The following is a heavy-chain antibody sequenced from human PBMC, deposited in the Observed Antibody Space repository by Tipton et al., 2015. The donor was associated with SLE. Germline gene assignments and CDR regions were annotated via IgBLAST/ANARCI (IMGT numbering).Heavy chain of an antibody. Sequence: LRLSCAVYGGSFSGYYWSWIRQPPGKGLEWIGEINHSGSTNYNPSLKSRVTISVDTSKNQFSLKLSSVTAADTAVYYCARGELYWSFDLWGRGTLVTVSS. CDR2: INHSGST. CDR3: ARGELYWSFDL. J-gene: IGHJ2*01. D-gene: IGHD1-26*01. V-gene: IGHV4-34*01. CDR1: GGSFSGYY.